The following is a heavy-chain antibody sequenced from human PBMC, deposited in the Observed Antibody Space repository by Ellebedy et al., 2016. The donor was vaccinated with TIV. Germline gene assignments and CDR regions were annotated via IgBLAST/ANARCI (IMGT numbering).Heavy chain of an antibody. CDR1: GYTFSSNY. J-gene: IGHJ4*02. CDR3: ARRSSACALDY. CDR2: TDPSGGST. Sequence: AASVKVSCKASGYTFSSNYMHWVRQAPGQGLEWMGITDPSGGSTNYAQKFQGRVTMTRDTSTSTVYMELSSLRSEDTAVYYCARRSSACALDYWGQGTLVTVSS. V-gene: IGHV1-46*01.